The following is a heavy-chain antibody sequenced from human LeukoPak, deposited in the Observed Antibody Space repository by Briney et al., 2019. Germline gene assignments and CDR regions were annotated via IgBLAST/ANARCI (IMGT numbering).Heavy chain of an antibody. V-gene: IGHV3-23*01. D-gene: IGHD4-17*01. CDR3: AKDVNIYGLGYFDY. J-gene: IGHJ4*02. CDR2: ISGSGGST. CDR1: GFTFSSYA. Sequence: GGPLRLSCAASGFTFSSYAMSWVRQAPGKGLEWVSAISGSGGSTYYADSVKGRFTISRDNSKNTLYLQMNSLRAEDTAVYYCAKDVNIYGLGYFDYWGQGTLVTVSS.